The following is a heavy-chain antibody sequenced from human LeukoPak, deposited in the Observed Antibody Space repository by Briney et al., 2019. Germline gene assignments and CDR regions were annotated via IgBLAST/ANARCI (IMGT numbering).Heavy chain of an antibody. CDR2: LNPNSGGT. V-gene: IGHV1-2*02. D-gene: IGHD1-26*01. CDR1: GYTFTGYY. Sequence: EASVKVSCKASGYTFTGYYMHWVRQAPGQGLEWMGWLNPNSGGTNYAQKFQGRVTMTRDTSISTAYMELSRLRSDDTAVYYCAMGVGPPAVAFDIWGQGTMVTVSS. CDR3: AMGVGPPAVAFDI. J-gene: IGHJ3*02.